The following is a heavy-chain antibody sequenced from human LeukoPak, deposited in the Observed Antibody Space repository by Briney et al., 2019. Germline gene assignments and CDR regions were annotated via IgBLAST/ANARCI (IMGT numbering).Heavy chain of an antibody. V-gene: IGHV1-8*03. CDR1: GYTFTSYD. J-gene: IGHJ4*02. CDR2: MNPNSGNT. Sequence: SVKVSCKASGYTFTSYDINWVRQATGQGLEWMGWMNPNSGNTGYAQKFQGRVTITRNTSISTAYMELSSLRSEDTAVYYCARGRHRAARYYFDYWGQGTLVTVSS. CDR3: ARGRHRAARYYFDY. D-gene: IGHD6-6*01.